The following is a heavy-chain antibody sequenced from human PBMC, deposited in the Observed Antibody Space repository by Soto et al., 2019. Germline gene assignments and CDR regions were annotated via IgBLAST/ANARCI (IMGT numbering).Heavy chain of an antibody. D-gene: IGHD2-2*03. V-gene: IGHV4-34*01. Sequence: SETLSLTCAVFGESLSGSYWSWIRQAPGKGLEWIGEINHSGSTNYNSSLKSRVTISVDSSENQLSLKLRSVTAADTAVYYCARSGAWITDYSGPGTLVTVSS. CDR3: ARSGAWITDY. CDR2: INHSGST. CDR1: GESLSGSY. J-gene: IGHJ4*02.